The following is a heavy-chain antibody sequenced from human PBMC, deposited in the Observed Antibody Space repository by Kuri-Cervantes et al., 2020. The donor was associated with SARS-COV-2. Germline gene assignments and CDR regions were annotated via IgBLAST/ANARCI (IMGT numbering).Heavy chain of an antibody. CDR3: TTPSDYGDYVVYYYYYYMDV. CDR1: GFTFSSYA. D-gene: IGHD4-17*01. CDR2: ISYDGSNK. J-gene: IGHJ6*03. V-gene: IGHV3-30-3*01. Sequence: GESLKISCAASGFTFSSYAMHWVRQAPGKGLEWVAVISYDGSNKYYADSVKGRFTISRDNSKNTLYLQMNSLRAEDTAVYYCTTPSDYGDYVVYYYYYYMDVWGKGTTVTVSS.